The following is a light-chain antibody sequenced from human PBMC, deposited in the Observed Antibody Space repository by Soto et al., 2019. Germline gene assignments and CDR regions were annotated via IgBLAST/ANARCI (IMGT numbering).Light chain of an antibody. CDR1: SSNIGNND. CDR3: QSYDSSLSGYV. Sequence: QSVLTQPPSVSAAPGQKVTISCSGSSSNIGNNDVSWYQQFPGTAPKLLIYDNNKRPSGIPDRVSGSKSGTSATLGITGLQTGDEADYDCQSYDSSLSGYVFGTGTKVTVL. CDR2: DNN. J-gene: IGLJ1*01. V-gene: IGLV1-51*01.